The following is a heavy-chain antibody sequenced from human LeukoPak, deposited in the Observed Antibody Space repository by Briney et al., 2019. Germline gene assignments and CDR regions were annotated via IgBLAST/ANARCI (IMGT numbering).Heavy chain of an antibody. CDR3: ARDPSPRIAVAGPFDY. V-gene: IGHV3-30-3*01. D-gene: IGHD6-19*01. Sequence: TGGSLRLSCAASGFTFSSYAMHWVRQAPGKGLEWVADISYDGSNKYYADSVKGRFTISRDNSKNTLYLQMNSLRAEDTAVYYCARDPSPRIAVAGPFDYWGQGTLVTVSS. CDR2: ISYDGSNK. J-gene: IGHJ4*02. CDR1: GFTFSSYA.